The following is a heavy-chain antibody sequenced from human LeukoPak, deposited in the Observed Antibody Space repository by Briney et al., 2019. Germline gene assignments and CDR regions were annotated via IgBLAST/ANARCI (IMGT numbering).Heavy chain of an antibody. CDR3: ARDKGRGRPTPGDYYGMDV. D-gene: IGHD4-17*01. J-gene: IGHJ6*02. CDR2: ISYDGSNK. CDR1: GFTFSSYA. V-gene: IGHV3-30-3*01. Sequence: GRSLRFSCAASGFTFSSYAMHWVRQAPGKGLEWVAVISYDGSNKYYADSVKGRFTISRDNSKNTLYLEMNSLRAEDTAVYYCARDKGRGRPTPGDYYGMDVWGQGTTVTVSS.